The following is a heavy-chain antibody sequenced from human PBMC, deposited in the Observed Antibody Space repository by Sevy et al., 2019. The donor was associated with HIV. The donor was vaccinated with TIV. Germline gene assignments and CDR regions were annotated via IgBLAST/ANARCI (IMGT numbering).Heavy chain of an antibody. V-gene: IGHV4-59*13. Sequence: SETLSLTCTVSGGSISSYYWSWIRQPPGKGLEWIGYIYYSGSTKYNPSLKSRVTISVDTSKNQFSLKLTSVTAADTAVYYCARDPGIAVAGEYYFDYWGQGTLVTVSS. CDR1: GGSISSYY. J-gene: IGHJ4*02. D-gene: IGHD6-19*01. CDR2: IYYSGST. CDR3: ARDPGIAVAGEYYFDY.